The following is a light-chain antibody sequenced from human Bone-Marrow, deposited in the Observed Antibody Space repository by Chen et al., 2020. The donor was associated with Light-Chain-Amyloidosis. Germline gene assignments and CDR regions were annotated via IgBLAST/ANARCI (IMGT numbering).Light chain of an antibody. J-gene: IGKJ4*01. V-gene: IGKV3-20*01. Sequence: EIVLTQSPGTLSLSPGEGANLSCRASQTISSNYLPWYQQKFGQAPRLLIYRSSSRATGIPDRFTGSGSATDCTLTINRLEPEDFAMYYCQQYGTSPLTFGGGTKVEIK. CDR3: QQYGTSPLT. CDR2: RSS. CDR1: QTISSNY.